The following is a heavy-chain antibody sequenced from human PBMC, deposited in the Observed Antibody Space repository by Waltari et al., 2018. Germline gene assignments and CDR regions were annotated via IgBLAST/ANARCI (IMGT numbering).Heavy chain of an antibody. CDR2: ISSSSSTI. Sequence: EVQLVESGGGLVQPGGSLRLSCAASGFTFSSYSMNWVRQAPGKGLEWVSNISSSSSTIYYADSVKGRFTISRDNAKNSLYLQMNSLRAEDTAVYYCAREDRGGDAFDIWGQGTMVTVSS. CDR1: GFTFSSYS. CDR3: AREDRGGDAFDI. D-gene: IGHD2-15*01. V-gene: IGHV3-48*04. J-gene: IGHJ3*02.